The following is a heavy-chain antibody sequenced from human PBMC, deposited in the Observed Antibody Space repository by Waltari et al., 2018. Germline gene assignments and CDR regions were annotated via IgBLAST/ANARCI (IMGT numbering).Heavy chain of an antibody. V-gene: IGHV4-30-4*01. D-gene: IGHD1-1*01. CDR2: VSYRGIT. CDR3: ARTTFVRYFDF. CDR1: SGSRSIPDYF. Sequence: QVLLQASGPGLVKPSQTLTLTCDGSSGSRSIPDYFRSWIRQAPGKGLEWIGSVSYRGITYYNPSLESRVTMSVDTSKNQFSLKLNSVTAADAAVYYCARTTFVRYFDFWGHGTLVTVSS. J-gene: IGHJ4*01.